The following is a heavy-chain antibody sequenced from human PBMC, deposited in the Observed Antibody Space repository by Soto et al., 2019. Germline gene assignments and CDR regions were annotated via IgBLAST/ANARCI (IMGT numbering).Heavy chain of an antibody. D-gene: IGHD3-3*01. CDR3: ARTIEWPQYYFDY. CDR1: GFTLSSYW. CDR2: IKQDGSEK. J-gene: IGHJ4*02. V-gene: IGHV3-7*05. Sequence: PGGSLRLSCAASGFTLSSYWMSWVRQAPGKGLEWVANIKQDGSEKYYVDSVKGRFTISRDNAKNSLYLQMNSLRAEDTAVYYCARTIEWPQYYFDYWGQGTLVTVSS.